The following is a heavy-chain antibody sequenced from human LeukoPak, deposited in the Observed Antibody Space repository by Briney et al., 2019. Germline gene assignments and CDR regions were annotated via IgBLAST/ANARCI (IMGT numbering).Heavy chain of an antibody. D-gene: IGHD3-10*02. J-gene: IGHJ4*02. CDR1: GYTFTDDY. V-gene: IGHV1-2*02. CDR2: ISPSSGGT. CDR3: ARDVLTTFGYFSAADDF. Sequence: ASVTVSFKAAGYTFTDDYMHWVRQAPGQGLEWMGWISPSSGGTNYAQKFQGRVTMTRDTATGTAYMELSRLRSDDTAMYYCARDVLTTFGYFSAADDFWGQGTLVTVSS.